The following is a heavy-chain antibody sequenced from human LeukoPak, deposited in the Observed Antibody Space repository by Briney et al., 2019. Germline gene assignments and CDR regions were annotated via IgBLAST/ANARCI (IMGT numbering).Heavy chain of an antibody. CDR2: ISAYNGNT. CDR1: GYTFTSYG. J-gene: IGHJ4*02. CDR3: ARDPPHGYGRVNFDY. V-gene: IGHV1-18*01. Sequence: ASVKVSCKASGYTFTSYGISRVRQAPGQGLEWMGWISAYNGNTNYAQKLQGRVTMTTDTSTSTAYMELRSLRSDDTAVYYCARDPPHGYGRVNFDYWGQGTLVTVSS. D-gene: IGHD4-17*01.